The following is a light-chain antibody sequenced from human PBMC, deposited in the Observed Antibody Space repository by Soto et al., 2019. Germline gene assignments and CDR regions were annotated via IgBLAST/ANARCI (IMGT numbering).Light chain of an antibody. V-gene: IGKV1-5*01. CDR1: QSISSW. CDR3: QQYNSYSSLT. J-gene: IGKJ4*01. CDR2: DAS. Sequence: DIQMTQSPSTLSASVVDRVTITCRASQSISSWLAWYQQKPGKAPKLLIYDASSLESGVPSRFSGSGSGTEFTLTISSLQPDDFATYYCQQYNSYSSLTFGGGTKVDNK.